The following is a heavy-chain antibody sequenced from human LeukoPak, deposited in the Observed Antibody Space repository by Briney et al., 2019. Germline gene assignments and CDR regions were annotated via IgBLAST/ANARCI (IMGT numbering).Heavy chain of an antibody. J-gene: IGHJ4*02. CDR2: FKTKYNQV. CDR3: AGSVPDYTRFDY. V-gene: IGHV3-23*05. Sequence: GGSLRLSCAASEFTFSSYSMNWVRQAPGKGLEWVSTFKTKYNQVYYAESVRGRFTISTDSSKNTVYLQMNSLRAEDTALYYCAGSVPDYTRFDYWGQGALVTVSS. D-gene: IGHD4-11*01. CDR1: EFTFSSYS.